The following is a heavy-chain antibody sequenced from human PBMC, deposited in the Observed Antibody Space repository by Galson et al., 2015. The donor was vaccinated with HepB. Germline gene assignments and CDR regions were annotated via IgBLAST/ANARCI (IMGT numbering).Heavy chain of an antibody. J-gene: IGHJ5*02. Sequence: SETLSLTCTVSGGSISSSSYYWGWIRQPPGKGLEWIGSIYYSGSTYYNPSLKSRVTISVDTSKNQFSLKLSSVTAADTAVYYCAGASPRKYYDFWSGSGWFDPWGQGTLVTVSS. D-gene: IGHD3-3*01. CDR2: IYYSGST. V-gene: IGHV4-39*01. CDR3: AGASPRKYYDFWSGSGWFDP. CDR1: GGSISSSSYY.